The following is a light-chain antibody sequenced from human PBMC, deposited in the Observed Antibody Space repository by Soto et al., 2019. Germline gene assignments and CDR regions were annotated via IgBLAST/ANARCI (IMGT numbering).Light chain of an antibody. CDR1: QSISRC. V-gene: IGKV1-39*01. CDR2: TAS. Sequence: DIQMTQSPSSLSATVGDRVTITCRASQSISRCLNWYQQKPGKAPKLLIYTASSLKSGVPSRFRGSGSGTDFTLTISSLQPDDFATYYCQQTYSIPLAFGPGTKVDIK. CDR3: QQTYSIPLA. J-gene: IGKJ3*01.